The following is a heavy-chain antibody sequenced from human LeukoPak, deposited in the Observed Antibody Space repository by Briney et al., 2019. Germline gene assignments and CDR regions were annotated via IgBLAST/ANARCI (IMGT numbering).Heavy chain of an antibody. D-gene: IGHD3-10*01. CDR1: GYTFTSYD. Sequence: ASVKVSCKASGYTFTSYDINWVRQATRQGLEWMGWMNANSGNTGYAQKFQGRVTMTRNTSISTAYMELSSLRSEDTAVYYCARGRRFMFRGVIITVYYYMDVWGKGTTVTVSS. CDR3: ARGRRFMFRGVIITVYYYMDV. J-gene: IGHJ6*03. V-gene: IGHV1-8*01. CDR2: MNANSGNT.